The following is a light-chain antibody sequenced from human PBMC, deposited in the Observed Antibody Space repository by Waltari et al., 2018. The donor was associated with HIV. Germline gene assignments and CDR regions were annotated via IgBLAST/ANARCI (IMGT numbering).Light chain of an antibody. Sequence: QSVLTQPPSASGTPGQKITMSCSGSALNVGRNYVYWYHHVPGTAPRLLIGRNCRWPPGVPDRFSASKSGTSASLAISRLRSEDEGNYYCAAWDDSLSGWVFGGGTKLTVL. CDR3: AAWDDSLSGWV. CDR1: ALNVGRNY. V-gene: IGLV1-47*01. J-gene: IGLJ3*02. CDR2: RNC.